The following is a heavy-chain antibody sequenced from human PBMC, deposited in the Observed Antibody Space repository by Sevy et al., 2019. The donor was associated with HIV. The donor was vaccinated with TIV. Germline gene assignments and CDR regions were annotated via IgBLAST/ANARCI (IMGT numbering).Heavy chain of an antibody. CDR1: GYTFTGYY. CDR3: ARGSYCSSTSCRTPYYYYYYMDV. CDR2: INPNSGGT. D-gene: IGHD2-2*01. Sequence: VKVSCKASGYTFTGYYMHWVRQAPGQGLEWMGWINPNSGGTNYAQKFQGWVTMTRDTSISTAYMELSRLRSDDTAVDYCARGSYCSSTSCRTPYYYYYYMDVWGKGTTVTVSS. J-gene: IGHJ6*03. V-gene: IGHV1-2*04.